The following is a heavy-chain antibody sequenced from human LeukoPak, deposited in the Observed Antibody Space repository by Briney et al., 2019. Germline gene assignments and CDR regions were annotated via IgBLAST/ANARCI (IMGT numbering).Heavy chain of an antibody. Sequence: GGSLRLSCAASGFTFSSYAMSWVRQAPGKGLEWVSAFSGSGGSTYYADSVKGRFTISRDNSKNTLYLHMNSLRAEDTAVYYCAKAVYSSGWLHYFGYWGQGTLVTVSS. V-gene: IGHV3-23*01. J-gene: IGHJ4*02. CDR3: AKAVYSSGWLHYFGY. CDR2: FSGSGGST. CDR1: GFTFSSYA. D-gene: IGHD6-19*01.